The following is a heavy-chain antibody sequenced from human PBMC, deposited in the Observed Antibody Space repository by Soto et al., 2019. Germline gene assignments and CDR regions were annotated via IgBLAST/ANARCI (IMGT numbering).Heavy chain of an antibody. CDR2: INHSGST. CDR1: SRSFSNYY. CDR3: ARVDHGDYAANYFRGMDV. D-gene: IGHD4-17*01. V-gene: IGHV4-34*01. J-gene: IGHJ6*02. Sequence: SETLSLTCAVYSRSFSNYYWSWIRQPPGKGLEWIGEINHSGSTNYNPSLKRRVTISVDTPKTQFSLKLSSVTAADTAVYYCARVDHGDYAANYFRGMDVWGQGTTVTV.